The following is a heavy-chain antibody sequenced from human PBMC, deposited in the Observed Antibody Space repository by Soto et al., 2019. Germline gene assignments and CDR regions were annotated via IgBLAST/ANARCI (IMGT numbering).Heavy chain of an antibody. CDR1: GGSFSGYY. CDR3: ARSQILLWFGELPYYFDY. CDR2: INHSGST. D-gene: IGHD3-10*01. J-gene: IGHJ4*02. V-gene: IGHV4-34*01. Sequence: AVYGGSFSGYYWSWIRQPPGKGLEWIGEINHSGSTNYNPSLKSRVAISVDTSKNQFSLKLSSVTAADTAVYYCARSQILLWFGELPYYFDYWGQGTLVTVSS.